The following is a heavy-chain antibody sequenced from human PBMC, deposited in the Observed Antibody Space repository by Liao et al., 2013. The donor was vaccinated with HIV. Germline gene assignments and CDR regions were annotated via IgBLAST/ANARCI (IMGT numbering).Heavy chain of an antibody. CDR3: AREEVAARPQGYYYYYYMDV. Sequence: QVQLQESGPGLVKPSQTLSLTCTVSGGSINSGGYYWSWIRQPAGKGLEWIGRISTSGNTNYNPSLKSRVTISLDTSKNQFSLKLSSVTAADTAVYYCAREEVAARPQGYYYYYYMDVWAKGPRHRLL. CDR2: ISTSGNT. CDR1: GGSINSGGYY. V-gene: IGHV4-61*02. J-gene: IGHJ6*03. D-gene: IGHD6-6*01.